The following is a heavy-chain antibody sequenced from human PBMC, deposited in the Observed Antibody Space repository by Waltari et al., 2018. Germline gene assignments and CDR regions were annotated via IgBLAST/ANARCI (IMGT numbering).Heavy chain of an antibody. CDR2: IFSSGST. CDR1: GGSINNGDYY. CDR3: ARIFVSYGDFALDN. J-gene: IGHJ4*02. V-gene: IGHV4-30-4*08. Sequence: QVQLQESGPGLVRSSQTLSLTCSVSGGSINNGDYYWTWVRQPPGRGLEWIGYIFSSGSTYYNPSLEGRIAMSLDTSKNQFSLKLTSVTPADTAVYYCARIFVSYGDFALDNWGQGTLVTVSS. D-gene: IGHD4-17*01.